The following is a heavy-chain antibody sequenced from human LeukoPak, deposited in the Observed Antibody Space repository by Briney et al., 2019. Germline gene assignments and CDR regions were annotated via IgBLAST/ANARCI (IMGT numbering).Heavy chain of an antibody. CDR1: GFTFRNHG. CDR3: ARWGDGSKLDY. Sequence: GGSLRLSCAASGFTFRNHGMYWVRQAPGKGLEWVAVIWYDGSTTYYGDAVKGRFTISRDNSKDTLYLQMNSLRVEDTAVYYCARWGDGSKLDYWGQGTLVTVPS. CDR2: IWYDGSTT. D-gene: IGHD2-21*02. V-gene: IGHV3-33*01. J-gene: IGHJ4*02.